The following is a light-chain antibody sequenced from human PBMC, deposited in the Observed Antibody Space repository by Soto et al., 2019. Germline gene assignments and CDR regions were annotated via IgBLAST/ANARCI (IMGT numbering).Light chain of an antibody. CDR2: AAS. Sequence: DIQLTQSPSFLSASVGDTVNITCRASRAISNYLAWYQQEPGTPPKLLIYAASTLQSGVPSRFSGGGFATEFTLTITSLQPEDFATYYCQRLDTYPFFGGGTKVEIK. V-gene: IGKV1-9*01. J-gene: IGKJ4*01. CDR1: RAISNY. CDR3: QRLDTYPF.